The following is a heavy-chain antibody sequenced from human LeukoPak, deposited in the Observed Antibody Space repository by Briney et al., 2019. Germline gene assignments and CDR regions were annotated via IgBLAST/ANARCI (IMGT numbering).Heavy chain of an antibody. CDR3: ARSKGPTGPLHY. Sequence: ASVKVSCKASGYTFTSYDINWVRQATGQGLEWMGWMNPNSGNTGYAQKFQGRVTMTRNTSISTAYMELSSLRSEDTAVYYCARSKGPTGPLHYWGQGTLVTVSS. CDR1: GYTFTSYD. J-gene: IGHJ4*02. V-gene: IGHV1-8*01. CDR2: MNPNSGNT. D-gene: IGHD1-1*01.